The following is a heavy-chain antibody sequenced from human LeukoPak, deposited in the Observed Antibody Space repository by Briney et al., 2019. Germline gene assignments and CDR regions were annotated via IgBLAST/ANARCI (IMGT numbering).Heavy chain of an antibody. D-gene: IGHD3-10*02. CDR2: ISNNGGST. CDR1: GGRRSIKT. V-gene: IGHV3-23*01. CDR3: ASRQGLGWHYVN. J-gene: IGHJ4*02. Sequence: PGGSLRLSCVDPGGRRSIKTISWVRQVPGKGLEWVSGISNNGGSTYYVDSVKGRFTISRDNSKNTLFLQMNSLRVEDTAIYYCASRQGLGWHYVNWGQGTLVTVSS.